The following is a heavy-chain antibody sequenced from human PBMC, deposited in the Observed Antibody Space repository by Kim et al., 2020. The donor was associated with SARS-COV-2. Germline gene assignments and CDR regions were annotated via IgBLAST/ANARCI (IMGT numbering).Heavy chain of an antibody. Sequence: DYEAPVKGRYPISSDDSKNTLYLQMNSLKTEDTAVYYCTTDISGWYRFDYWGQGTLVTVSS. V-gene: IGHV3-15*01. CDR3: TTDISGWYRFDY. D-gene: IGHD6-19*01. J-gene: IGHJ4*02.